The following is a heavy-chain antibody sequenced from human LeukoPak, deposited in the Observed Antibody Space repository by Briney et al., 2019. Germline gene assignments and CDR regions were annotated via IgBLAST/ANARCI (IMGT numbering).Heavy chain of an antibody. D-gene: IGHD3-10*01. J-gene: IGHJ3*02. CDR3: AREYYYGSGSYYGGDAFDI. CDR1: GFTFSSYS. V-gene: IGHV3-23*01. Sequence: GGSLRLSCAASGFTFSSYSMSWVRQAPGKGLEWVSAISATGGTTAYADSVKGRFTISRDNSKNTLYLQLSSLRAEDTAVYYCAREYYYGSGSYYGGDAFDIWGQGTTVTVSS. CDR2: ISATGGTT.